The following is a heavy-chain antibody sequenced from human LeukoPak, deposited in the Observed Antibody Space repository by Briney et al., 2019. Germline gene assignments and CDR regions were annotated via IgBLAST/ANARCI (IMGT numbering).Heavy chain of an antibody. J-gene: IGHJ4*02. CDR3: ARDPDYYDSSGFTDY. Sequence: SETLSLTCTVSGGSISSNHYYWAWIRQPPGKGLEWIGSIYYSGSTYYNPSLKSRVTISVDTSKNQFSLKLSSVTAADTAVYYCARDPDYYDSSGFTDYWGQGTLVTVSS. D-gene: IGHD3-22*01. CDR1: GGSISSNHYY. V-gene: IGHV4-39*07. CDR2: IYYSGST.